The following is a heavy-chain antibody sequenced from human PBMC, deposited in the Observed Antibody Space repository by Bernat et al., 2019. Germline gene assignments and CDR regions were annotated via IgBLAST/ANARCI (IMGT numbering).Heavy chain of an antibody. CDR3: ARVGCSGGSCYFDY. D-gene: IGHD2-15*01. Sequence: QAQLVESGGGVVQPGRSLRLSCAASGFTFSSYGMHWVRQAPGKGLEWVAVIWYDGSNKYYADSVKGRFTISRDNSKNTLYLQMNSLRAEDTAVYYCARVGCSGGSCYFDYWGQGTLVTVSS. V-gene: IGHV3-33*01. CDR1: GFTFSSYG. CDR2: IWYDGSNK. J-gene: IGHJ4*02.